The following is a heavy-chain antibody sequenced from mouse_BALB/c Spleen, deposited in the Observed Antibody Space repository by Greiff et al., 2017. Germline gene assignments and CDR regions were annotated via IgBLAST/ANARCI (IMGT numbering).Heavy chain of an antibody. CDR2: IDPANGNT. J-gene: IGHJ4*01. CDR1: GFNIKDTY. D-gene: IGHD1-1*01. Sequence: VQLQQSGAELVKPGASVKLSCTASGFNIKDTYMHWVKQRPEQGLEWIGRIDPANGNTKYDAKFQGKATITADTSSNTAYLQLSSLTSEDTAVYYGARCPIPYYYGSSYDAMDYWGQGTSVTVSS. CDR3: ARCPIPYYYGSSYDAMDY. V-gene: IGHV14-3*02.